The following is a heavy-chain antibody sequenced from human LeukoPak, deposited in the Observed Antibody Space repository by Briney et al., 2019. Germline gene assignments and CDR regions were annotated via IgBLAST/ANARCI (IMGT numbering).Heavy chain of an antibody. CDR1: GFTFSSYA. Sequence: GGSLRLSCAASGFTFSSYAMHWVRQAPGKGLEWVAVISYDGSNKYYADPVKGRFTISRDNAKNSLYLQMNSLRAEDTAVYYCARDQGGVGYWGQGTLVTVSS. D-gene: IGHD3-16*01. CDR2: ISYDGSNK. V-gene: IGHV3-30*04. J-gene: IGHJ4*02. CDR3: ARDQGGVGY.